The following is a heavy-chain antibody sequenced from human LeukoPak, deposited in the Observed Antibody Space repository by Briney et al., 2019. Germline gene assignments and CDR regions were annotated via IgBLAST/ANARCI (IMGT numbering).Heavy chain of an antibody. CDR3: ARDNCGGDCFHDY. CDR2: LYTRGST. CDR1: GASISDYY. J-gene: IGHJ4*02. D-gene: IGHD2-21*02. V-gene: IGHV4-4*07. Sequence: PSETLSLTCTVSGASISDYYWSWIRQSAGKGLEWIGHLYTRGSTNYNPSLKSRVTVSVDTSKNQFSLRLNSLTAADTAIYYCARDNCGGDCFHDYWGQGTLVTVPS.